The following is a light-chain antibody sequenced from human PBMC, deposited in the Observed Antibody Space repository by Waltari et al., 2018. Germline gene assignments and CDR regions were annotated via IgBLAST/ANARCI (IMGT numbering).Light chain of an antibody. CDR2: AAS. V-gene: IGKV1-NL1*01. Sequence: DIQMPPSHSSMSAFVGDRVSITCRASQGISNSLTWYQQKPGKAPKLLLYAASRLESGVPSRFSGSGSGTDYTLTISSLQPEDFATYYCQQYYSTPRTFGQWTKVEIK. CDR1: QGISNS. CDR3: QQYYSTPRT. J-gene: IGKJ1*01.